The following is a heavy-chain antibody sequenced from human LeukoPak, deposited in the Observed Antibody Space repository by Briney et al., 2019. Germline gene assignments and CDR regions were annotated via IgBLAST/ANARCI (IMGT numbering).Heavy chain of an antibody. V-gene: IGHV3-7*01. J-gene: IGHJ4*02. Sequence: GGSLRLSCAASGFTFSVYWMSWVRQAPGKGPEWVANIKQDGSEKYYVDSVKGRFTISRDNAKNSLYLQMNSLRAEDTAVYYCARSYDYVWGSYRPFYYFDYSGQGTLVTVSS. CDR3: ARSYDYVWGSYRPFYYFDY. CDR1: GFTFSVYW. D-gene: IGHD3-16*02. CDR2: IKQDGSEK.